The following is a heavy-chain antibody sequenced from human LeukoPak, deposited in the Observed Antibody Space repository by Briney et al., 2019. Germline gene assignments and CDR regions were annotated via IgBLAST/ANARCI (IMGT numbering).Heavy chain of an antibody. CDR1: GGSFSGYY. J-gene: IGHJ4*02. CDR3: ARVALWFGYYFDY. CDR2: INHSGST. D-gene: IGHD3-10*01. V-gene: IGHV4-34*01. Sequence: SETLSLTCAVYGGSFSGYYWSWIRQPPGKGLEWIGEINHSGSTNYNPSLKSRVTISVDTSKNQFSLKLSSVTAADTAVYYCARVALWFGYYFDYWGQGILVTVSS.